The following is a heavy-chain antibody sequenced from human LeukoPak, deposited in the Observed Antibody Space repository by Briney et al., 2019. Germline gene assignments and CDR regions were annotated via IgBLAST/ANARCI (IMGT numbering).Heavy chain of an antibody. Sequence: PGGSLRLSCAASGFTFSSYAMSWVRQAPGKGLEWVSAISGSGGSTYYADSVKGRFTISRDNSKNTLYLQMKSLRAEDTAVYYCAKDSITMVRGLIIYFDYWGQGTLVTVSS. CDR2: ISGSGGST. V-gene: IGHV3-23*01. D-gene: IGHD3-10*01. CDR3: AKDSITMVRGLIIYFDY. CDR1: GFTFSSYA. J-gene: IGHJ4*02.